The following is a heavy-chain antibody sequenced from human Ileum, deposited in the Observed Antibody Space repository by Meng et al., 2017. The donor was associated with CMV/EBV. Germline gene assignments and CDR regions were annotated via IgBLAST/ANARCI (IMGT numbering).Heavy chain of an antibody. D-gene: IGHD6-19*01. CDR3: AKDRSGWYYFDY. Sequence: GESLKISCGASGFTFSDSGMHWVRQAPGKGLEWVAFLRSDGSNQYYADSVKGRFTISRDNSKNTLYLQMNSLRAEDTAVYYCAKDRSGWYYFDYWGQGTLVTVSS. V-gene: IGHV3-30*02. CDR1: GFTFSDSG. CDR2: LRSDGSNQ. J-gene: IGHJ4*02.